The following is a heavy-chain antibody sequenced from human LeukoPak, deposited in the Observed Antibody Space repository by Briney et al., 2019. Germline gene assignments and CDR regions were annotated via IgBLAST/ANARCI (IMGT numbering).Heavy chain of an antibody. CDR1: GFTFSDYY. V-gene: IGHV3-11*01. Sequence: GGFLRLSCAASGFTFSDYYMSWIRQAPGKGREWISYISGDGTTTYYAGSVKGRFTISRDNANNFLHLQMNSLRAEDTAVYYCATHQDDFWSGFDYWGQETVVSVSS. CDR3: ATHQDDFWSGFDY. D-gene: IGHD3-3*01. CDR2: ISGDGTTT. J-gene: IGHJ4*02.